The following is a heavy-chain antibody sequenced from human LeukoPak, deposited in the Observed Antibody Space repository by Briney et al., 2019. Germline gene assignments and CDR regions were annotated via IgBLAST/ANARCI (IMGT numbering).Heavy chain of an antibody. CDR3: ARSRGLAGAATVIDY. J-gene: IGHJ4*02. CDR2: VYNSGIT. Sequence: SETLSLTCTVSGGPIGNYYWTWIRQSPGQGLEWIGYVYNSGITDYNPSLKSRLTISVDTSKNQFSLKLSSMTAADTAVYYCARSRGLAGAATVIDYWGQGTLVTVSS. CDR1: GGPIGNYY. V-gene: IGHV4-59*08. D-gene: IGHD6-25*01.